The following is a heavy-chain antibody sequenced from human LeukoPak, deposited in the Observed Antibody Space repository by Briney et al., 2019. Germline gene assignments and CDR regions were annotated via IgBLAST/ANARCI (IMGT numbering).Heavy chain of an antibody. CDR3: AKDPTSLTGTIWSGSYYCYYGMDV. CDR1: GFTFDDYA. V-gene: IGHV3-43*02. J-gene: IGHJ6*02. Sequence: GGSLRLSCAASGFTFDDYAMHWVRQAPGKGLEWVSLISGDGASTYYADSVKGRFTISRDNSKNSLYLQMNSLRTEDTALYYCAKDPTSLTGTIWSGSYYCYYGMDVWGQGTTVTVSS. D-gene: IGHD1-7*01. CDR2: ISGDGAST.